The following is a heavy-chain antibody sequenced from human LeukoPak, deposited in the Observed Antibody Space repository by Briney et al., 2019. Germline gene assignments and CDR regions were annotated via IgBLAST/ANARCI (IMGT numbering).Heavy chain of an antibody. CDR2: INPNSGGT. Sequence: ASVEVSCKASGYTFTNYYIHWLRQAPGQGLEWMGWINPNSGGTNYAQKFQGRVTMTRDTSISTAYMELSRLRSDDTAVYYCATVFYDILTGRTPNWGQGTLVTVSS. CDR1: GYTFTNYY. J-gene: IGHJ4*02. V-gene: IGHV1-2*02. CDR3: ATVFYDILTGRTPN. D-gene: IGHD3-9*01.